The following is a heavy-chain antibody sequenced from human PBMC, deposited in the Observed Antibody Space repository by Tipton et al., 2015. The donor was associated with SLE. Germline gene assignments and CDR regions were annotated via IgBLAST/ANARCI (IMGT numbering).Heavy chain of an antibody. Sequence: RSLRLSCAASGFTFNTYAIHWVRQAPGKGLEWVAVISYDGSNKYYADSVKGRFTISRDNSKNTLYLQMNSLRAEDTAVYYCAREVGSRGPYYYYYYMDVWGKGTTVTVSS. CDR1: GFTFNTYA. CDR3: AREVGSRGPYYYYYYMDV. V-gene: IGHV3-30-3*01. D-gene: IGHD3-10*01. J-gene: IGHJ6*03. CDR2: ISYDGSNK.